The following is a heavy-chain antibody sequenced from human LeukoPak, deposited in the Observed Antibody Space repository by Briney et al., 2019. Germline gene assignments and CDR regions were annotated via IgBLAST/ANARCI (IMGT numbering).Heavy chain of an antibody. CDR1: GFSFSTYW. CDR3: ATTSRSITWDY. V-gene: IGHV3-7*02. Sequence: GGSLRPSCAASGFSFSTYWMCWVRQAPGQRLEWLANIKQDGSVEQYVDSVKGRFTISRDNAKNSLYLQMNSLRAEDTAVYYCATTSRSITWDYWGQGTLVTVSS. D-gene: IGHD2-2*01. CDR2: IKQDGSVE. J-gene: IGHJ4*02.